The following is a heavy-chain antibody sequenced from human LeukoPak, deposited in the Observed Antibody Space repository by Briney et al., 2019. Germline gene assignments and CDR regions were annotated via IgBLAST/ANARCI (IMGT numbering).Heavy chain of an antibody. J-gene: IGHJ5*02. V-gene: IGHV3-30*02. CDR3: AKKRASGSVWFDP. CDR2: IRSDGSNN. Sequence: GGSLRLSCAASGFTFSIYGMHWVRQTPGKGLECLAFIRSDGSNNYYADSVKGRLTISRDNSNNTLYLQMNSLRPEDTALYYCAKKRASGSVWFDPWGQGTLVTVSS. CDR1: GFTFSIYG. D-gene: IGHD3-10*01.